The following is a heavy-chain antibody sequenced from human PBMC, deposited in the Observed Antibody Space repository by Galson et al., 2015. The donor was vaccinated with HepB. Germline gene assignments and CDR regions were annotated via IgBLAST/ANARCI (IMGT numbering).Heavy chain of an antibody. D-gene: IGHD2-2*01. V-gene: IGHV4-34*01. Sequence: SETLSLTCAVYGGSFSGYYWSWIRQPPGKGLEWIGEINHSGSTNYNPSLKSRVTISVDTSKNQFSLKLSSVTAADTAVYYCARVWKYCSSTSCYETIGYFQHWGQGTLVTVSS. CDR1: GGSFSGYY. J-gene: IGHJ1*01. CDR3: ARVWKYCSSTSCYETIGYFQH. CDR2: INHSGST.